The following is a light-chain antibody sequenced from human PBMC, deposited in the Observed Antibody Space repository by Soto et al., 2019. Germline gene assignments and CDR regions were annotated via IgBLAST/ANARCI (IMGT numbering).Light chain of an antibody. V-gene: IGKV3-20*01. J-gene: IGKJ2*03. CDR2: ATS. Sequence: EIVLTLSPGTLSLSPGDRVTLSCRASQSVSSNYLAWYQQKPGQAPRLLIYATSSRATGIPDRFSGSGSGTDFTLTISRLEPEDFAMYYCQQYDDYNSPRYSFGQGTRLEI. CDR3: QQYDDYNSPRYS. CDR1: QSVSSNY.